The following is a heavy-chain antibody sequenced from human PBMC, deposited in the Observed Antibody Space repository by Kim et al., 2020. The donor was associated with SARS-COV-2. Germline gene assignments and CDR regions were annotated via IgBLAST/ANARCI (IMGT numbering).Heavy chain of an antibody. D-gene: IGHD2-21*01. J-gene: IGHJ3*02. CDR3: ARAPNVGVIAISAFDI. CDR2: IYDSGST. Sequence: SETLSLTCTVSGCSISSGGYYWSWIRQHPGKGLEWIGYIYDSGSTYYNPPRKRRVTISVNTSKNQCSLKLSSVTAADTAVYYCARAPNVGVIAISAFDIWGQVTMVPVSS. V-gene: IGHV4-31*03. CDR1: GCSISSGGYY.